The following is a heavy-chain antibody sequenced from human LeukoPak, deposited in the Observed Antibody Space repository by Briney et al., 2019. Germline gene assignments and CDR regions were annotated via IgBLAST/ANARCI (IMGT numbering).Heavy chain of an antibody. V-gene: IGHV3-21*01. CDR2: ISSSSSYI. Sequence: PGGSLRLSCAASEFTFSSYSMSWVRQAPGKGLEWVSSISSSSSYIYYADSVKGRFTISRDNAKNSLYLQMNSLRAEDTAVYYCARGVGSWTPYYFDYWGQGTLVTVSS. CDR3: ARGVGSWTPYYFDY. D-gene: IGHD6-13*01. CDR1: EFTFSSYS. J-gene: IGHJ4*02.